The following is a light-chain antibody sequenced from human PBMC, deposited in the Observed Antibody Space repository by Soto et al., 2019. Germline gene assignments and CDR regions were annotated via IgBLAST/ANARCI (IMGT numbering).Light chain of an antibody. J-gene: IGLJ3*02. Sequence: QSLLTQPPSMSGAPGQSVTISCTGNSSNIGAGFDVHWYQQLPGTAPKLLIFDNSNRPSGVPDRFSGSKSGTSGSLAITGLQAEDEADYYCQSYDRSLSASVFGGGTKVTVL. CDR1: SSNIGAGFD. CDR2: DNS. CDR3: QSYDRSLSASV. V-gene: IGLV1-40*01.